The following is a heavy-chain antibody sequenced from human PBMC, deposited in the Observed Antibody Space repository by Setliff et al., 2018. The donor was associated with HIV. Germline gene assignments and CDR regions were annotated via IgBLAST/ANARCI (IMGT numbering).Heavy chain of an antibody. J-gene: IGHJ5*02. CDR1: GDSISSYS. CDR3: ARRIDDSGSFPDKNWFDT. Sequence: PSETLSLTCTVSGDSISSYSWNWIRQSPGGGLEWIGFIFSSGSTKYNPSLQSRVTMSIDTSKNQFSLRLTSVTAADTAVYYCARRIDDSGSFPDKNWFDTWGQGSQVTVSS. CDR2: IFSSGST. V-gene: IGHV4-4*09. D-gene: IGHD3-10*01.